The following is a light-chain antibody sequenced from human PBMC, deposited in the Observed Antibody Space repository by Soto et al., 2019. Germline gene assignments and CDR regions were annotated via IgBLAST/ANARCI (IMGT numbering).Light chain of an antibody. Sequence: QSALTQPRSVSGSPGQSVTISGTGTSSYVGSYNFVSWYQQHPGKAPKLIIYDVTKRPSGVPDRFSGSKSGNTASLTISGLQAEDEADYYCSSYAGSFPHFGGGTKLTVL. CDR3: SSYAGSFPH. CDR2: DVT. CDR1: SSYVGSYNF. V-gene: IGLV2-11*01. J-gene: IGLJ2*01.